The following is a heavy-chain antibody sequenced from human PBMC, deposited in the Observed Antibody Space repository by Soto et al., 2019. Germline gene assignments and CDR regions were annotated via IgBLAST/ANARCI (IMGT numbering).Heavy chain of an antibody. CDR1: GFTFSSYA. V-gene: IGHV3-23*01. CDR3: ANGSMAVAGYHHCFDY. Sequence: EVQLLESGGGLVQPGGSLRLSCAASGFTFSSYAMSWVRQAPGKGLDWVSVISGSGENTYYADSVKGRFTISRDNSKHKLYLQRNSLRAEDAAVYYCANGSMAVAGYHHCFDYWGQGTLVTVSS. CDR2: ISGSGENT. D-gene: IGHD6-19*01. J-gene: IGHJ4*02.